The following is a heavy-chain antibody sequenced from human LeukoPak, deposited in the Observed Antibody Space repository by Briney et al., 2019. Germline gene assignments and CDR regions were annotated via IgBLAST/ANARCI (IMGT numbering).Heavy chain of an antibody. CDR2: ISYDGSNK. V-gene: IGHV3-30*04. Sequence: GRSLRLSCAASGFTFSSYAMHWVRQAPGKGLEWVAVISYDGSNKYYADSVKGRFTISRDNSKNTLYLQMNSLRAEDTAVHYCAKGSSVAATVDYWGQGTLVTVSS. D-gene: IGHD6-19*01. CDR1: GFTFSSYA. J-gene: IGHJ4*02. CDR3: AKGSSVAATVDY.